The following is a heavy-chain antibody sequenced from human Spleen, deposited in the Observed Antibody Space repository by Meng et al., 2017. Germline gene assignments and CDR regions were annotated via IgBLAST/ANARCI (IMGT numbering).Heavy chain of an antibody. J-gene: IGHJ6*02. CDR1: GDSVSSNSAA. V-gene: IGHV6-1*01. CDR3: ARDSARDYDSSGYYSYYYYGMDV. D-gene: IGHD3-22*01. Sequence: SETLSLTCAISGDSVSSNSAAWNWIRQSPSRGLEWLGRTYYRSKWYNDYAVSVKSRITINPDTSKNQFSLQLNSVTPEDTAVYYCARDSARDYDSSGYYSYYYYGMDVWGQGTTVTVSS. CDR2: TYYRSKWYN.